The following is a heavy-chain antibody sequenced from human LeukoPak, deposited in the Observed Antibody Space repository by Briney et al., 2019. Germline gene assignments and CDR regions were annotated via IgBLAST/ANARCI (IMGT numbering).Heavy chain of an antibody. V-gene: IGHV4-34*01. J-gene: IGHJ6*03. CDR1: GGSFSGYY. D-gene: IGHD6-6*01. Sequence: SETLSLTCAVYGGSFSGYYWSWIRQPPGKGLEWIGEINHSGSTNYNPSLKSRVTISVDTSKNQFSLKLSSVTAADTAVYYCARDRRSSSPYYYYMDVWGKGTTVTVSS. CDR3: ARDRRSSSPYYYYMDV. CDR2: INHSGST.